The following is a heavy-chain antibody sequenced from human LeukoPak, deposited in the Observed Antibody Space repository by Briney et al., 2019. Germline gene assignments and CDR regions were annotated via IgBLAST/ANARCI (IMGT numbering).Heavy chain of an antibody. CDR1: GFTFSSYA. CDR2: ISGSGGST. CDR3: AKDLGYGLIRYYFDY. D-gene: IGHD2-15*01. V-gene: IGHV3-23*01. J-gene: IGHJ4*02. Sequence: GGSLRLSCAASGFTFSSYAMSWVRQAPGKGLAWVSAISGSGGSTYYADSVKGRFTISRDNSKNTLYLQMNSLRAEDTAVYYCAKDLGYGLIRYYFDYWGQGTLVTVSS.